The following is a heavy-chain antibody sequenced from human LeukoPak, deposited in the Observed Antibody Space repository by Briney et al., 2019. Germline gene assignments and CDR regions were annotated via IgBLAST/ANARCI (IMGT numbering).Heavy chain of an antibody. Sequence: TSETLSLTCAVYGGSFSGYYWSWIRQPPGKGLEWIGEINHSGSTNYNPPLKSRVTISVDTSKNQFSLKLSSVTAADTAVYYCARESVVPAAVYYFDYWGQGTLVTVSS. J-gene: IGHJ4*02. CDR3: ARESVVPAAVYYFDY. D-gene: IGHD2-2*01. CDR1: GGSFSGYY. CDR2: INHSGST. V-gene: IGHV4-34*01.